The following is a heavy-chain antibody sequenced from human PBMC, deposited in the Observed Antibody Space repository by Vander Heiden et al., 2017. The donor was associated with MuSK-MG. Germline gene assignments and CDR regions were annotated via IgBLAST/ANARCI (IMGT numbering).Heavy chain of an antibody. CDR2: IIPIFGTA. J-gene: IGHJ4*02. V-gene: IGHV1-69*01. CDR3: ASSPVGSSSGNFDY. Sequence: QVQLVQSGAEVKKPGSSVKVSCKASGGTFSSYAISWVRQAPGQGLGWMGGIIPIFGTANYAQKCQGRVTITADESTSTAYMELSSLRSEDTAVYYCASSPVGSSSGNFDYWGQGTLVTVSS. CDR1: GGTFSSYA. D-gene: IGHD6-6*01.